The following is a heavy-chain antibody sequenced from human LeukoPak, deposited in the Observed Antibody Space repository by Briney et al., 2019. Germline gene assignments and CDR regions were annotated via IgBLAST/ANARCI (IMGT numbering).Heavy chain of an antibody. CDR3: ARRSPYSTGWSSYFDY. CDR2: IYRSGTT. J-gene: IGHJ4*02. CDR1: GGSISSYY. Sequence: SETLSLTCTVSGGSISSYYWTWIRQPPGKGLEWIGEIYRSGTTNYKPSLKSRVTISLDKSRNHFSLKLTSVTAADSAVYYCARRSPYSTGWSSYFDYWGQGALVTVSS. V-gene: IGHV4-59*12. D-gene: IGHD6-19*01.